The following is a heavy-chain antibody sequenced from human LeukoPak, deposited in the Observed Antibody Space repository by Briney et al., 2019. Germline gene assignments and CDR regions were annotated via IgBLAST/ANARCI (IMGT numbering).Heavy chain of an antibody. V-gene: IGHV4-59*01. CDR3: ARALERRDAFDI. J-gene: IGHJ3*02. Sequence: KPSETLSLTCTVSGGSISSYYWSWIRQPPGKGLEWIGYIYYSGGTNYNPSLKSRVTISVDTSKNQFSLKLSSVTAADTAVYYCARALERRDAFDIWGQGTMVTVSS. CDR2: IYYSGGT. D-gene: IGHD1-1*01. CDR1: GGSISSYY.